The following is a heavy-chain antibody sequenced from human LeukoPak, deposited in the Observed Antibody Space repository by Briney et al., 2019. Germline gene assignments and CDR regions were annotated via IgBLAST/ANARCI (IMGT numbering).Heavy chain of an antibody. CDR2: IDPSKGNI. Sequence: GASVSVSYKASGYTFNSYGICWVRQAPGQGRGWIGWIDPSKGNIKYAEKLQGRVTMTTDTSTRTAYMDLRRQRSDDTAVYCCARDGVSGHFDYWGRGTLVTVSS. CDR3: ARDGVSGHFDY. V-gene: IGHV1-18*01. D-gene: IGHD3-3*01. CDR1: GYTFNSYG. J-gene: IGHJ4*01.